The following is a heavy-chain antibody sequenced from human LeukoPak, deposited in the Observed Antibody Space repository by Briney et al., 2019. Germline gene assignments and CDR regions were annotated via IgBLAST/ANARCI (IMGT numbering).Heavy chain of an antibody. J-gene: IGHJ4*02. CDR3: ARASENFDY. CDR2: ISYDGSNK. CDR1: GCTFSSYA. V-gene: IGHV3-30-3*01. Sequence: PGGSLRLSCAASGCTFSSYAMHWVRQAPGKGLEWVAVISYDGSNKYYADSVKGRFTISRDNSKNTLYLQMNSLRAEDTAVYYCARASENFDYWGQGTLVTVSS.